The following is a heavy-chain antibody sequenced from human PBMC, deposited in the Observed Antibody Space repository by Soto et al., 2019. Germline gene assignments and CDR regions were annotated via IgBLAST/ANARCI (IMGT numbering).Heavy chain of an antibody. D-gene: IGHD2-15*01. J-gene: IGHJ6*02. Sequence: ASVKVSCKASGYTFTGYYMHWVRQAPGQGLEWMGWINPNSGGTDYAQKFQGRVTMTRDTSISTAYMELSRLRSDDTAVYYCASLPIGDYGMDVWGQGTTVTVSS. CDR2: INPNSGGT. CDR3: ASLPIGDYGMDV. V-gene: IGHV1-2*02. CDR1: GYTFTGYY.